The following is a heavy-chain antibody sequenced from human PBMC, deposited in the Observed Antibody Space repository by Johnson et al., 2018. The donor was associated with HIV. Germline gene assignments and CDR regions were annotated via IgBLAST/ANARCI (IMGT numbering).Heavy chain of an antibody. CDR3: AKESETYGGNIGFQHAFDI. CDR2: ISYDGTNE. J-gene: IGHJ3*02. Sequence: QVQLVESGGGVVQPGRSLRLSCAASGFPFRRYTVHWVRQAPGKGLEWVAVISYDGTNEFYADSVKGRFTVSRDSSKNTLFLQMNSLRAEDTAVYFCAKESETYGGNIGFQHAFDIWGQGTMVTVSS. V-gene: IGHV3-30*04. CDR1: GFPFRRYT. D-gene: IGHD4-23*01.